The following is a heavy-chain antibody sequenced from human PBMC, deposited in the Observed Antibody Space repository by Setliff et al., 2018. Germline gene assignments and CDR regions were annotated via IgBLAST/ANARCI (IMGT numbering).Heavy chain of an antibody. V-gene: IGHV1-69*08. Sequence: SVKVSCKVSGYTFTVYTMNWVRQAPGQGLEWVGTIIPIFDSPNTAQKFQDRVTITAEKSTSTVYMELSSLRSEDTAVYYCARVAGIPVTGTSWYLDLWGRGTLVTVSS. D-gene: IGHD6-19*01. CDR1: GYTFTVYT. J-gene: IGHJ2*01. CDR2: IIPIFDSP. CDR3: ARVAGIPVTGTSWYLDL.